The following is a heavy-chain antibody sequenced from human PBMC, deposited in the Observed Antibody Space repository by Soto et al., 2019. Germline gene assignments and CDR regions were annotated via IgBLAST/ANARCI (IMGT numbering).Heavy chain of an antibody. J-gene: IGHJ4*02. CDR2: ISSSGSTI. CDR1: GFTFSSYE. Sequence: GGSLRLSCAASGFTFSSYEMNWVRQAPGKGLEWVSYISSSGSTIYYADSVKGRFTISRDNAKNSLYLQMNSLKTEDTAVYYCTTERRGVVVPAAYYFDYWGRGTLVTVSS. D-gene: IGHD2-2*01. V-gene: IGHV3-48*03. CDR3: TTERRGVVVPAAYYFDY.